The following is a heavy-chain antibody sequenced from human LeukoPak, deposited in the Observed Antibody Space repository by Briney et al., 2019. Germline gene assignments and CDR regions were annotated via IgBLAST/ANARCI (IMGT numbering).Heavy chain of an antibody. CDR2: ISYTGTYI. V-gene: IGHV3-21*04. J-gene: IGHJ4*02. D-gene: IGHD1-26*01. Sequence: GGSLRLSCAASAFSLNAYNMNWVRQAPGKGLEWVSSISYTGTYIYYADSVKGRFTISRDNAQNSPYLQMNSLRAEDTAIYYCVRDRGTYRPIDYWGQGTLVTVSS. CDR1: AFSLNAYN. CDR3: VRDRGTYRPIDY.